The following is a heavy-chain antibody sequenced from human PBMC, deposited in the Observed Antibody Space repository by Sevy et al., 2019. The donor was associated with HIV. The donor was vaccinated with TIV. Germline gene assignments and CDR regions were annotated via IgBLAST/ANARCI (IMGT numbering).Heavy chain of an antibody. J-gene: IGHJ4*02. CDR3: ARAGSWITMVRGVFDY. CDR1: GFTFSSYA. CDR2: ISYDGSNK. V-gene: IGHV3-30-3*01. Sequence: GGSLRLSCAASGFTFSSYAMHWVRQAPGKGLEWMAVISYDGSNKYYADSVKGRFTISRDNSKNMLYLQMNSLRAEDTTVYCSARAGSWITMVRGVFDYWGQGTLVTVSS. D-gene: IGHD3-10*01.